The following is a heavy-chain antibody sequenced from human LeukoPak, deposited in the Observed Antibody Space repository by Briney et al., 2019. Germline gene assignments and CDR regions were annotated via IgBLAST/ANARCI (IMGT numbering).Heavy chain of an antibody. CDR2: INHSGST. CDR3: VRGRGYSSSWYFY. CDR1: GGSFSGYY. J-gene: IGHJ4*02. Sequence: PSETLSLTCAVYGGSFSGYYWSWIRQPPGKGLEWIGEINHSGSTNYNPSLKSRVTISVDTSKNQFSLKLSSVTAADTAVYYCVRGRGYSSSWYFYWGQGTLVTVSS. D-gene: IGHD6-13*01. V-gene: IGHV4-34*01.